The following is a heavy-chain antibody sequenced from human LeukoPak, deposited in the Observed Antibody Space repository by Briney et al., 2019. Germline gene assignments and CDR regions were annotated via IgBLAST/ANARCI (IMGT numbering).Heavy chain of an antibody. CDR2: IIPIFGTA. CDR1: GGTFSSYA. D-gene: IGHD1-1*01. J-gene: IGHJ6*03. Sequence: SVEVSCKASGGTFSSYAISWVRQAPGQGLEWMGGIIPIFGTANYAQKFQGRVTITTDESTSTAYMELSSLRSEDTAVYYCASRSTGTAAYYYYYMDVWGKGTTVTVSS. V-gene: IGHV1-69*05. CDR3: ASRSTGTAAYYYYYMDV.